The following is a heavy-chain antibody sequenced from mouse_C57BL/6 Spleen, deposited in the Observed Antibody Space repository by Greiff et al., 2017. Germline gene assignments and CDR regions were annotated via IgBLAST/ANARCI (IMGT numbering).Heavy chain of an antibody. CDR3: ARCWDVYFDV. CDR1: GFTFTDYY. J-gene: IGHJ1*03. V-gene: IGHV7-3*01. CDR2: IRNKANGYTT. Sequence: EVNVVESGGGLVQPGGSLSLSCAASGFTFTDYYMSWVRQPPGKALEWLGFIRNKANGYTTEYSASVKGRFTISRDNSQSILYLQMNALRAEVSATYYCARCWDVYFDVWGTGTTVTVSS. D-gene: IGHD4-1*01.